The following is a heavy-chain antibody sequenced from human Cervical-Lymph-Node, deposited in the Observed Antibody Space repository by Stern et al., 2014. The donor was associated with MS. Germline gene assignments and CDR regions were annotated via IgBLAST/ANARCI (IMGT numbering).Heavy chain of an antibody. CDR2: INHSGTT. Sequence: QVQLQQWGAGLLKPSETLSLTCAVYGGSFSGYYWSWIRQPPGKGLEWIGEINHSGTTNYNPSLKSRVTISVDTSKNQFPVKLSSVTAADTAVYYCARAVPNPQQQLSHYYGMDVWGQGTTVTVSS. CDR3: ARAVPNPQQQLSHYYGMDV. D-gene: IGHD6-13*01. V-gene: IGHV4-34*01. J-gene: IGHJ6*02. CDR1: GGSFSGYY.